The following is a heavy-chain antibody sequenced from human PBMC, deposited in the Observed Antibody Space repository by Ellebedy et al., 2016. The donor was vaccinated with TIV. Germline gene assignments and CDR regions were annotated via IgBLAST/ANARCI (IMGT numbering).Heavy chain of an antibody. D-gene: IGHD4-17*01. V-gene: IGHV3-7*03. CDR3: ARGLSDFGDFALDY. CDR1: GLTFSSNW. J-gene: IGHJ4*02. Sequence: GESLKISCAASGLTFSSNWMNWVRQSPGKGLEWVANIKQDGTDDNYVDSVKGRFTVSRDNTRRSVFLHMNTLRVEDTAVYYCARGLSDFGDFALDYWGQGALVTVSS. CDR2: IKQDGTDD.